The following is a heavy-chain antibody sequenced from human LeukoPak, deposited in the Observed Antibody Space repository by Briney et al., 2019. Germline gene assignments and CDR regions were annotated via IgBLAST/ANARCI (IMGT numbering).Heavy chain of an antibody. CDR3: ARESSGYFY. Sequence: GGSLRLSCAASGFTFSTYAMTWARQAPGKGLQWVSGISDSGGSTYYADSVKGRFTISRDNAKNSLFLQMNSLRAEDTAVYYCARESSGYFYWGQGTLVTVSS. D-gene: IGHD3-22*01. V-gene: IGHV3-23*01. CDR1: GFTFSTYA. J-gene: IGHJ4*02. CDR2: ISDSGGST.